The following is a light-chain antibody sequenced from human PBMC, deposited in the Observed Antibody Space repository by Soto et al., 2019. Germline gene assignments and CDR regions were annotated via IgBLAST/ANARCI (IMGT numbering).Light chain of an antibody. V-gene: IGLV1-40*01. CDR3: QAYDYSLTASV. CDR2: GNR. Sequence: QSVLTQPPSVSGAPGQRVTLSCTGNSSNLGAGYDVQWYQQLPGAAPKLVIFGNRNRPSGVPERFSGSKSGTSASLAITGLKAEDEADYYCQAYDYSLTASVFGGGTKLTVL. J-gene: IGLJ3*02. CDR1: SSNLGAGYD.